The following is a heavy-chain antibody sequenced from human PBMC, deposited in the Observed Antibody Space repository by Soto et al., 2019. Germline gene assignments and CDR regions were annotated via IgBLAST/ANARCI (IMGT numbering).Heavy chain of an antibody. J-gene: IGHJ4*02. V-gene: IGHV1-46*03. CDR3: AREGDDGGNYFDY. CDR1: GYTFTNYF. Sequence: QVQLVQSGAEVKKPGASVKVSCKASGYTFTNYFLHWVRQAPGQGLEWMGIINPSGGSTRYAQKFQGRVTMTRDTSTSTVYMALSSLRFEDTAVYYCAREGDDGGNYFDYWGQGTLVTVSS. CDR2: INPSGGST. D-gene: IGHD4-17*01.